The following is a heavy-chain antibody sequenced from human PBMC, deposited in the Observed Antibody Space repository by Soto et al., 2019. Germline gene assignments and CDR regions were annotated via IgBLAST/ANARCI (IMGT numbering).Heavy chain of an antibody. J-gene: IGHJ6*02. CDR1: GGSISSSNW. CDR3: ARAVGTVYYYGMDV. CDR2: IYHSGST. V-gene: IGHV4-4*02. Sequence: LSLTCAVSGGSISSSNWWSWVRQPPGKGLEWIGEIYHSGSTNYNPSLKSRVTISVDKSKNQFSLKLSSVTAADTAVYYCARAVGTVYYYGMDVWGQGTTVTVSS. D-gene: IGHD5-12*01.